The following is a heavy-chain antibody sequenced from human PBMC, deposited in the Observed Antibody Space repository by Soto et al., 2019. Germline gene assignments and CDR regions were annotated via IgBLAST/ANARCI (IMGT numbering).Heavy chain of an antibody. Sequence: PSETLSLTCAVYGGSFSGYYWSWIRQPPGKGLEWIGEINHSGSTNYNPSLKSRVTISVDTSKNQFSLKLSSVTAADTAVYYCARDRSNIAARDVFDYWGQGTLVTVSS. CDR3: ARDRSNIAARDVFDY. D-gene: IGHD6-6*01. CDR1: GGSFSGYY. CDR2: INHSGST. V-gene: IGHV4-34*01. J-gene: IGHJ4*02.